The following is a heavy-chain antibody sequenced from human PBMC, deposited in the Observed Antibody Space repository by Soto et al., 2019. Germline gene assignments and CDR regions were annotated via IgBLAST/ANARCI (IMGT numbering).Heavy chain of an antibody. CDR3: ARGQRFSDWFDP. CDR1: GGTISGYY. CDR2: IYSSGNT. J-gene: IGHJ5*02. V-gene: IGHV4-4*07. D-gene: IGHD3-3*01. Sequence: PPETLSLTCSVSGGTISGYYWTWIRQPAGKGLEWIGRIYSSGNTKYNPSLQSRVTMSLDTSNNQFSLRLTSVTAADTAVYYCARGQRFSDWFDPWGQGTLVTVSS.